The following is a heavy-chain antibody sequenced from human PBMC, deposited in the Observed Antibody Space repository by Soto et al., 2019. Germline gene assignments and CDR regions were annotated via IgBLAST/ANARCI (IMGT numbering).Heavy chain of an antibody. V-gene: IGHV3-23*01. CDR1: GFTFSSYA. D-gene: IGHD3-22*01. Sequence: GGSLRLSCAASGFTFSSYAMSWVRQAPGKGLEWVSAISGSGGSTYYADSVKGRFTISRDNSKNTLYLQMNSLRAEDTAVYYCAKERYYYDSSGYFHDACDIWGQGTMGTVSS. CDR2: ISGSGGST. J-gene: IGHJ3*02. CDR3: AKERYYYDSSGYFHDACDI.